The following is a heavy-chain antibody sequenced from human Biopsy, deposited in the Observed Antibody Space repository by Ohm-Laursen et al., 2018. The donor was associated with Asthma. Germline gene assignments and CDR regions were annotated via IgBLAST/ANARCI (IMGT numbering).Heavy chain of an antibody. CDR3: VHTLVGLKAFDF. CDR2: IYWDDDK. D-gene: IGHD1-26*01. Sequence: TQTLTLTCTFSGFSLSTSGGGVGWIRQPPGKALEWLGNIYWDDDKRFSPSLQSRLTITRDTPKDQVVLTMTNMGPVDTGTYYCVHTLVGLKAFDFWGQGTLVTVSS. J-gene: IGHJ4*02. V-gene: IGHV2-5*02. CDR1: GFSLSTSGGG.